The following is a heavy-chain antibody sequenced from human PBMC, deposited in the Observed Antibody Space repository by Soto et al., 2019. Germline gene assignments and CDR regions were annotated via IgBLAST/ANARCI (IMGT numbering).Heavy chain of an antibody. V-gene: IGHV3-21*01. CDR3: ARDPFRSYGYRYNWFDP. Sequence: GGSLRLSCAASGFTFSSYSMNWVRQAPGKGLEWVSSISSSSSYIYYADSVKGRFTISRDNAKNSLYLQMNSLRAEDTAVYYCARDPFRSYGYRYNWFDPCAQRTLVTVSA. D-gene: IGHD3-16*01. CDR1: GFTFSSYS. CDR2: ISSSSSYI. J-gene: IGHJ5*02.